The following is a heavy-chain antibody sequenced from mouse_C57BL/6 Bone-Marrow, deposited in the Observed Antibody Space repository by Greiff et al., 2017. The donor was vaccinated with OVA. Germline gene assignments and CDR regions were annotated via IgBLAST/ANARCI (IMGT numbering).Heavy chain of an antibody. CDR3: ARGCYYYGSSYWYFDV. J-gene: IGHJ1*03. D-gene: IGHD1-1*01. Sequence: VQLQESGAELVKPGASVKMSCKASGYTFTTYPIEWMKQNHGKSLEWIGNFHPYNDDTKYNEKFKGKATLTVEKSSSTVYLELSRLTSDDSAVYYCARGCYYYGSSYWYFDVWGTGTTVTVSS. CDR1: GYTFTTYP. V-gene: IGHV1-47*01. CDR2: FHPYNDDT.